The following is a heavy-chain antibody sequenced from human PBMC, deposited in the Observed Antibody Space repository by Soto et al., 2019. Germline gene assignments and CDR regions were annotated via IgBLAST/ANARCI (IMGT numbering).Heavy chain of an antibody. J-gene: IGHJ4*02. Sequence: QVQLVQSGAEVKKPGASVKVSCKASGYTFTSYYISWVRQAPGQGLEWMGWISGYNGNTNYAQKLQGRVTMTTDTSTSPAYMQLRSLRSGDTAVYYSASEGPPGLNWGQGTLVTVPS. CDR3: ASEGPPGLN. CDR1: GYTFTSYY. CDR2: ISGYNGNT. V-gene: IGHV1-18*01.